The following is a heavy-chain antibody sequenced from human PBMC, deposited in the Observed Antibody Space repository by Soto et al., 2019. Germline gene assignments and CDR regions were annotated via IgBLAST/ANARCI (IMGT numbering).Heavy chain of an antibody. J-gene: IGHJ3*02. Sequence: SETLSLTCTVSCGSVSSGSYYWSWIRQPPGKGLEWIGYIYYSGSTNYNPSLKSRVTISVDTSKNQFSLKLSSVTAADTAVYYCARTRPARDIVVVVAAEEDAFDIWGQGTMVTVSS. CDR1: CGSVSSGSYY. D-gene: IGHD2-15*01. CDR2: IYYSGST. CDR3: ARTRPARDIVVVVAAEEDAFDI. V-gene: IGHV4-61*01.